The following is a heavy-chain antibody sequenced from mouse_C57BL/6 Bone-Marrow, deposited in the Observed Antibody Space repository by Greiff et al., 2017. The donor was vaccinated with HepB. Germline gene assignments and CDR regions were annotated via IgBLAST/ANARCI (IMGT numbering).Heavy chain of an antibody. CDR2: INPSSGYT. CDR3: AREGLRRRVWFAY. CDR1: GYTFTSYT. D-gene: IGHD2-4*01. J-gene: IGHJ3*01. V-gene: IGHV1-4*01. Sequence: VQRVESGAELARPGASVKMSCKASGYTFTSYTMHWVKQRPGQGLEWIGYINPSSGYTKYNQKFKDKATLTADKSSSTAYMQLSSLTSEDSAVYYCAREGLRRRVWFAYWGQGTLVTVSA.